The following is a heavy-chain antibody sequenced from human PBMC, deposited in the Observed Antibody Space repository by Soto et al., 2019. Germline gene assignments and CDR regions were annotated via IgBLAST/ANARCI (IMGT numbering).Heavy chain of an antibody. CDR1: GFTFSSYS. CDR2: ISSSSTI. J-gene: IGHJ4*02. Sequence: GGSLRLSCAACGFTFSSYSMNWIRQAPGKGLEWVSYISSSSTIYYADSVKGRFTISRDNAKNSLYLQMNSLRAEDTAVYYCARDYSSYGPFDYWGQGTLVTVSS. V-gene: IGHV3-48*01. D-gene: IGHD5-18*01. CDR3: ARDYSSYGPFDY.